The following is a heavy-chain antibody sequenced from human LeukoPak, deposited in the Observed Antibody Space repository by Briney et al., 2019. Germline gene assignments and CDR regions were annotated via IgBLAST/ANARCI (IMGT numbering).Heavy chain of an antibody. Sequence: ASVKVSCKASGYTFTSYGISWVRQAPGQGLEWMGWISAYNGNTNYAQKLQGRVTMTTDTSTSTAYMELRSLGSDDTAVYYCARDLYYYDSSGCSRDLDYWGQGTLVTVSS. CDR1: GYTFTSYG. J-gene: IGHJ4*02. D-gene: IGHD3-22*01. V-gene: IGHV1-18*01. CDR3: ARDLYYYDSSGCSRDLDY. CDR2: ISAYNGNT.